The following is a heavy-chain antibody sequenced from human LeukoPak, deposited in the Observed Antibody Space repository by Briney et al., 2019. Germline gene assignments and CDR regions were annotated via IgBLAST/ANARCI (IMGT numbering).Heavy chain of an antibody. D-gene: IGHD6-19*01. Sequence: SETLSLTCAVFGGSITSPYWWTWVRQSPGKGLEWIGEVYHTGSTNHNPSLKSRVTISVDTSKNQFSLKLSSVTAADTAVYYCAGETIAVAGRVYWGQGTLVTVSS. V-gene: IGHV4-4*02. CDR1: GGSITSPYW. CDR3: AGETIAVAGRVY. J-gene: IGHJ4*02. CDR2: VYHTGST.